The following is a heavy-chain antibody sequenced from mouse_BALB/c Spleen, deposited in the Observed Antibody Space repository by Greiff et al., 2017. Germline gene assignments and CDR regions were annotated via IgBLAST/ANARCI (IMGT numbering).Heavy chain of an antibody. CDR2: ISDGGSYT. J-gene: IGHJ3*01. D-gene: IGHD2-4*01. V-gene: IGHV5-4*02. CDR1: GFTFSDYY. CDR3: ARAGDYDEAWFAY. Sequence: EVQLVESGGGLVKPGGSLKLSCAASGFTFSDYYMYWVRQTPEKRLEWVATISDGGSYTYYPDSVKGRFTISRDNAKNNLYLQMSSLKSEDTAMYYCARAGDYDEAWFAYWGQGTLVTVSA.